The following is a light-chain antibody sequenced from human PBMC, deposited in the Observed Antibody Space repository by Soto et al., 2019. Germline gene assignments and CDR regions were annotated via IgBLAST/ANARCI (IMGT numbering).Light chain of an antibody. CDR3: QQFTSYSGRT. J-gene: IGKJ4*01. Sequence: DLQMTQSPSTLSASVGDRVTITCRASQSISDWLAWYQQKPGKAPKLLVYKGSTLESGLPSRFSGSGSGTEFTLTISSWQPDDFALHYGQQFTSYSGRTFGGGTKVEIK. CDR2: KGS. V-gene: IGKV1-5*03. CDR1: QSISDW.